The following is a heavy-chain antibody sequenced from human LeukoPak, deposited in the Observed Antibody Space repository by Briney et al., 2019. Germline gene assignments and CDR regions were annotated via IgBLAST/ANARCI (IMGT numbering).Heavy chain of an antibody. CDR2: ISADIGNT. V-gene: IGHV1-18*01. CDR1: GYTFHDYG. J-gene: IGHJ4*02. CDR3: ARDRLGYCGYGSCLLFDN. Sequence: ASVKVSCKASGYTFHDYGISWVRQAPGQGLEWMGWISADIGNTNYAQNFQGRVTMTRDRSTSTGYMELTSLTSDDTAVYYCARDRLGYCGYGSCLLFDNWGQGTLVTVSS. D-gene: IGHD2-15*01.